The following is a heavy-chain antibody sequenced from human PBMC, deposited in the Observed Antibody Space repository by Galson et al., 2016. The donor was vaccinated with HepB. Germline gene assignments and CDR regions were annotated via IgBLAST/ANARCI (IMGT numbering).Heavy chain of an antibody. Sequence: LTCTVSGVSISSRSYYWGWIRQPPGKGLEWIGSIYYYTGSTYYNPSLKSRVTISADTSNNQYSLRLSPVTAADTAVYYCARHIAVTATGDWFDPWGQGTLVIVSS. CDR2: IYYYTGST. D-gene: IGHD6-19*01. J-gene: IGHJ5*02. CDR3: ARHIAVTATGDWFDP. CDR1: GVSISSRSYY. V-gene: IGHV4-39*01.